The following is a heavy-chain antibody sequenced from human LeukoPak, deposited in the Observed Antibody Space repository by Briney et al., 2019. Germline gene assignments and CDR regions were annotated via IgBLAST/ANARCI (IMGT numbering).Heavy chain of an antibody. CDR1: GFTFDDYA. CDR3: AKDIRQLGYYGMDV. J-gene: IGHJ6*02. Sequence: GGSLRLSCAASGFTFDDYAMHWVRQAPGKGLEWVSGISWNSGSIGYADSVKGRFIISRDNAKNSLYLQMNSLRAEDTALYYCAKDIRQLGYYGMDVWGQGTTVTVSS. CDR2: ISWNSGSI. D-gene: IGHD3-10*01. V-gene: IGHV3-9*01.